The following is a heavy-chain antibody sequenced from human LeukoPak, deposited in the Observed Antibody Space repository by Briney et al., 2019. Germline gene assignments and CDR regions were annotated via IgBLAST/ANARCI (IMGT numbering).Heavy chain of an antibody. V-gene: IGHV4-59*01. CDR3: ARDRSYNWFDP. CDR1: GGSISSYY. Sequence: SETLSLTCTVSGGSISSYYWSWIRQPPGKGLEWIGYIYYTGSTNYNPSLQSRVTISVDMSKNQFSLKLSSVTAADTAIYYCARDRSYNWFDPWGQGTLVTVSS. D-gene: IGHD2-15*01. CDR2: IYYTGST. J-gene: IGHJ5*02.